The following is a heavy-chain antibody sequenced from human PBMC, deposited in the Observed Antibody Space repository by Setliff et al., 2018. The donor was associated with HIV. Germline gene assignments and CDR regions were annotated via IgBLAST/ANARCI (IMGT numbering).Heavy chain of an antibody. CDR1: GFTFSSYS. Sequence: GGSLRLSCAASGFTFSSYSMNWVRQAPGKGLEWVSSISSSGRYIYYADSVKGRFTISRDNAKNSLYLQMNSLRAEDTAVYYCAGDLFRMGEMATYYFDYWGQGTLVTVSS. CDR2: ISSSGRYI. CDR3: AGDLFRMGEMATYYFDY. J-gene: IGHJ4*02. V-gene: IGHV3-21*01. D-gene: IGHD5-12*01.